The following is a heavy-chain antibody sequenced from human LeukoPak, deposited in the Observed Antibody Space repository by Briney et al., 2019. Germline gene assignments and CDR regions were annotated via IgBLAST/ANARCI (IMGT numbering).Heavy chain of an antibody. D-gene: IGHD1/OR15-1a*01. Sequence: GGSLRLSCAASGFSFRDYTMNWVRQAPGKGLEWVASISSSSSYIYFANSVRGRFSISRDNAKNSLYLQMNSLRAEDTAVCYCAKDSPSRTATTEVPVDYWGQGTLVTVSS. CDR1: GFSFRDYT. V-gene: IGHV3-21*01. CDR3: AKDSPSRTATTEVPVDY. CDR2: ISSSSSYI. J-gene: IGHJ4*02.